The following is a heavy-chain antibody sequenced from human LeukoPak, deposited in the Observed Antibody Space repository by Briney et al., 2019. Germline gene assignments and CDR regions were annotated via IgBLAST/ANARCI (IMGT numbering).Heavy chain of an antibody. Sequence: ASVKVSCKASGGTFISYAISWVRQAPGQGLEWMGGITPMFGTANYAQKFQGRVTITADESTSTAYMELSSLRSEDTAVYYCASTTYPDYYDSSGYYPGGFDYWGQGTLVTVSS. CDR1: GGTFISYA. V-gene: IGHV1-69*13. J-gene: IGHJ4*02. CDR3: ASTTYPDYYDSSGYYPGGFDY. D-gene: IGHD3-22*01. CDR2: ITPMFGTA.